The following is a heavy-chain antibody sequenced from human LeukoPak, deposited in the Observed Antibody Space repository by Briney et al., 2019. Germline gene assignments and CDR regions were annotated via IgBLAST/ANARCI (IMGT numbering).Heavy chain of an antibody. CDR1: GFAFSSYA. J-gene: IGHJ6*02. Sequence: GGSLRLSCTTSGFAFSSYAMSWVRQAPGKGLEWVSAISGSGGSTYYADSVKGRFTISRDNSKNTLYLQMNSLRAEDTAVYYCAKDRRLGIVVVVATFGMDVWGQGTTVTVSS. CDR3: AKDRRLGIVVVVATFGMDV. CDR2: ISGSGGST. D-gene: IGHD2-15*01. V-gene: IGHV3-23*01.